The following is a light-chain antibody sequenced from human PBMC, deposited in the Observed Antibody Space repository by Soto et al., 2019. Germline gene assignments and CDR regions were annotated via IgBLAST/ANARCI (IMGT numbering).Light chain of an antibody. CDR1: SSEVGGYNY. CDR3: SSNVGTNSYV. V-gene: IGLV2-8*01. CDR2: EVY. Sequence: QSVLTQPPSASGSPGQSVTISCTGTSSEVGGYNYVSWYQQYPGKAPKLIIYEVYKRPSGVPDRFSGSKSGNRAALTVFGFQAEKEADYYCSSNVGTNSYVSGTGTKVTAL. J-gene: IGLJ1*01.